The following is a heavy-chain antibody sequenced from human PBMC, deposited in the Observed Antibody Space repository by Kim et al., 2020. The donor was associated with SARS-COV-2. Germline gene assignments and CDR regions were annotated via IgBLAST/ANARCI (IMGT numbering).Heavy chain of an antibody. CDR3: ARPKRSWPHYAMDV. CDR2: IYYSGST. V-gene: IGHV4-39*01. J-gene: IGHJ6*02. CDR1: GDSISSSGYY. D-gene: IGHD6-13*01. Sequence: SETLSLTCTVSGDSISSSGYYWGWIRQPPGKGLEWIGNIYYSGSTYYNPSLKSRVTISVDTSKNQFSLKLSSVTAADTALYYCARPKRSWPHYAMDVWGQGTTVTVSS.